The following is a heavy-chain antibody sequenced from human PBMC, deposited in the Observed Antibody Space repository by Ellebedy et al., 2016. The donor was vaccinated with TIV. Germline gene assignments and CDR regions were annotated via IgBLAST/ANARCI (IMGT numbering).Heavy chain of an antibody. V-gene: IGHV4-39*01. CDR3: ARGPGYSSRWSDAFDI. Sequence: SETLSLXXSVSGGSISTSSYSCGWIRQSPGKGLEWIASMYYSGSTNYNPSLKSRVTISVDTSKNQLSLNLSSVTAADTAVYYCARGPGYSSRWSDAFDIWGQGTMVTVSS. J-gene: IGHJ3*02. D-gene: IGHD6-19*01. CDR1: GGSISTSSYS. CDR2: MYYSGST.